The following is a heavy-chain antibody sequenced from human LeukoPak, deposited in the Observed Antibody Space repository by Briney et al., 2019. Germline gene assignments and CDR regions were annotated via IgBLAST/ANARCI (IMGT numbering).Heavy chain of an antibody. J-gene: IGHJ4*02. D-gene: IGHD3-16*01. CDR1: GYTFSDYH. Sequence: ASVKVSCKASGYTFSDYHMHWVRQAPGQGLEWMGRIIPSGGSTTYAQKFQGRVTMTRDMSTNTVYMELSSLGSEDTAVYYCARDSYGSDYWGQGTLVTVSS. CDR3: ARDSYGSDY. CDR2: IIPSGGST. V-gene: IGHV1-46*01.